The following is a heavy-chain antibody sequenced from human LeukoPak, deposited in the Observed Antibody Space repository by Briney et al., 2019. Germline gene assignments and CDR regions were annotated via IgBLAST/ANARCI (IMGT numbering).Heavy chain of an antibody. D-gene: IGHD3-22*01. Sequence: GGSLRLSCAASGFTFSSYGMHWVRQAPGKGLEWVAFIRYDGSNKYYADSVKGRFTISRDNSKNTLYLQMNSLRAEDTAVYYCAKAGDYYDSSGQPHDAFDIWGQGTMVTVSS. V-gene: IGHV3-30*02. CDR1: GFTFSSYG. CDR3: AKAGDYYDSSGQPHDAFDI. J-gene: IGHJ3*02. CDR2: IRYDGSNK.